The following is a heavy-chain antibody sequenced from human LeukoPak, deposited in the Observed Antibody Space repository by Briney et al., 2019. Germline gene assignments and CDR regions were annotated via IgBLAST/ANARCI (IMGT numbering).Heavy chain of an antibody. Sequence: SETLSLTCTVSGGSISSGGYYWSWIRQPPGKGLEWIGYIYHSGSTYYNPSLKSRVTISVDRSKNQFSLKLSSVTAADTAVYYCARADYDILTGHPFFDYWGQGTLVTVSS. V-gene: IGHV4-30-2*01. D-gene: IGHD3-9*01. CDR2: IYHSGST. CDR1: GGSISSGGYY. J-gene: IGHJ4*02. CDR3: ARADYDILTGHPFFDY.